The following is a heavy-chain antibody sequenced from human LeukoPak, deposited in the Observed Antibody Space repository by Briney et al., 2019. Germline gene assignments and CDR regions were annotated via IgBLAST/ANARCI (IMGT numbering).Heavy chain of an antibody. CDR1: GGSISSSSYY. D-gene: IGHD3-10*01. Sequence: PSETLSLTCTVSGGSISSSSYYWGWIRQPPGKGLEWIGSIYYSGSTYYNPSLKSRVTISVDTSKNQFSLKLSSVTAADTAVYYCARHSPLWFGEPSGFDYWGQGTLVTVSS. CDR3: ARHSPLWFGEPSGFDY. J-gene: IGHJ4*02. CDR2: IYYSGST. V-gene: IGHV4-39*01.